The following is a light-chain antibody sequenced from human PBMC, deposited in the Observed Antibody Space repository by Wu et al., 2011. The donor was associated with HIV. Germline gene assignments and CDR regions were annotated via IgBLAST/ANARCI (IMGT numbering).Light chain of an antibody. J-gene: IGKJ2*01. CDR2: GAS. Sequence: EIVLTQSPGTLSLSPGERATLSCRASQSVSSSYLAWYQQKPGQAPRLLIYGASSRATGIPERFSGSGSGTDFTFTISRLEPEDFTVYYCQRYGSSPYTFGQGPSWRSN. CDR3: QRYGSSPYT. V-gene: IGKV3-20*01. CDR1: QSVSSSY.